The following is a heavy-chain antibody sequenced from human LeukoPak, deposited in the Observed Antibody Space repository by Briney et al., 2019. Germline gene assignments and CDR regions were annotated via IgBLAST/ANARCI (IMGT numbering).Heavy chain of an antibody. V-gene: IGHV1-3*01. D-gene: IGHD3-9*01. CDR2: INAGNGNT. CDR1: GYTFTSYA. J-gene: IGHJ4*02. Sequence: GASVRVSCKASGYTFTSYAIQWVRQAPGQKLKWMGWINAGNGNTKYSQKFQGRVTITGDTSASTAYMELSSLRSEDTAVYYCAREHDIWAGFGFDYWGQGTLVTVSS. CDR3: AREHDIWAGFGFDY.